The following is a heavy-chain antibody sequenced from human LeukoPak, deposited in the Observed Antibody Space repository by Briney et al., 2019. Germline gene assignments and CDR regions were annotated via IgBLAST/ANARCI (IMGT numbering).Heavy chain of an antibody. CDR3: AREIVATIITNWFDP. Sequence: SETLSLTCTVSGGSISSYYWSWIRQPAGKGLEWIGRIYTSGSTNYNPSLKSRVTMSVDTSKNQFSLKLSSVTAADTAVYYCAREIVATIITNWFDPWGQGTLVTVSS. CDR1: GGSISSYY. V-gene: IGHV4-4*07. J-gene: IGHJ5*02. D-gene: IGHD5-12*01. CDR2: IYTSGST.